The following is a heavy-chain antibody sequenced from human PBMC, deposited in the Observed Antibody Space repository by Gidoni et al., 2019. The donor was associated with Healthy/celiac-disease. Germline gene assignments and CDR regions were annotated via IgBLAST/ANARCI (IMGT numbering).Heavy chain of an antibody. Sequence: QLQLQESGPGLVKPSETLSLTCTVSGGSISSRSYYWGWIRQPPGKGLEWIGSIYCSGSTYYNPSLKSRVTISVDTSKNQFSLKLSSVTAADTAVYYCARHSYYYGSGSYYKVDPWGQGTLVTVSS. CDR3: ARHSYYYGSGSYYKVDP. J-gene: IGHJ5*02. CDR2: IYCSGST. V-gene: IGHV4-39*01. CDR1: GGSISSRSYY. D-gene: IGHD3-10*01.